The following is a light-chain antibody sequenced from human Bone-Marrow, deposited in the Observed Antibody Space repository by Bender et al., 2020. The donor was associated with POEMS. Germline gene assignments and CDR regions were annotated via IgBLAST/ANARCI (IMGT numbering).Light chain of an antibody. CDR2: INN. J-gene: IGLJ3*02. CDR1: SSNIGTNP. CDR3: AGWKNTLNGGG. Sequence: QSVLPQPPSASGTPGQRVTISCSGSSSNIGTNPVNWYQQLPGTAPKLLIYINNQRPSGVPDRFSGSKSGTSASRPLSAPQSEDGVIFTLAGWKNTLNGGGLGGGTRWTVL. V-gene: IGLV1-44*01.